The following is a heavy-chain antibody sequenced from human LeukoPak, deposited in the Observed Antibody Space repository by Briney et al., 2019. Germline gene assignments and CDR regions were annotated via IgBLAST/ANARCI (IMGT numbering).Heavy chain of an antibody. CDR1: GGSFSDYY. CDR2: INHSGTT. J-gene: IGHJ6*02. V-gene: IGHV4-34*01. Sequence: PSETLSLTCAVYGGSFSDYYWSWIRQPPGKGLEWIGEINHSGTTNYNPSLKSRVTISVDTSKNQFSLKLSSVTAADTAVYYCARDCLRTGTTRNYYYGMDVWGQGTTVTVSS. CDR3: ARDCLRTGTTRNYYYGMDV. D-gene: IGHD4-11*01.